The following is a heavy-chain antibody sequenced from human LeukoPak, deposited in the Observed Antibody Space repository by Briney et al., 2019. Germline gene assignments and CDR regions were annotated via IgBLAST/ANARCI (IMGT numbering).Heavy chain of an antibody. J-gene: IGHJ4*02. Sequence: GGSLRLSCAASGFTFSTYWMSWVRQAPGKGLEWVANIKQDGSEKYYVDSVKGRFIISRDNAKNSLYLQMNSLRAEDTAVYYCASFPLSRPFDYWGQGTLVTVSS. CDR3: ASFPLSRPFDY. D-gene: IGHD3-3*02. V-gene: IGHV3-7*01. CDR1: GFTFSTYW. CDR2: IKQDGSEK.